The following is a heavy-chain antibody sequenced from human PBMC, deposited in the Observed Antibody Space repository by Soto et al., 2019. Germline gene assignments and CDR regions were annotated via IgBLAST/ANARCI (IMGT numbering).Heavy chain of an antibody. Sequence: QVQLVQSGAEVKKPGASVKDSCKASGYTFSSYFICWVRQAPGQGLEWMRWISAYNGNTNYAQNLQGRVTMTTDTSTSTAYMELRSLRSDDTAVYYCASDLPPVDYWGQGTLVTVSS. J-gene: IGHJ4*02. CDR3: ASDLPPVDY. CDR2: ISAYNGNT. V-gene: IGHV1-18*01. CDR1: GYTFSSYF.